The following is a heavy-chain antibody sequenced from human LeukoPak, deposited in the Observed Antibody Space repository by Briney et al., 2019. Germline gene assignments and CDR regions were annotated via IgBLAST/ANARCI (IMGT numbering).Heavy chain of an antibody. D-gene: IGHD3-9*01. CDR3: AKEASHIVLIRALYFDWTATDNWFDP. V-gene: IGHV3-23*01. CDR2: ISGSGGST. CDR1: GFTFSSYA. Sequence: GGSLRLSCAASGFTFSSYAMSWVRQAPGKGLEWVSAISGSGGSTYYADSVKGRFTISRDNSKNTLYLQMNSLRAEDTAVYYCAKEASHIVLIRALYFDWTATDNWFDPWGQGTLVTVSS. J-gene: IGHJ5*02.